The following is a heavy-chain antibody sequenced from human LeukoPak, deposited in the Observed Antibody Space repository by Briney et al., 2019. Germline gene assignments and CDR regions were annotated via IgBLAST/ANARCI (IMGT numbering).Heavy chain of an antibody. D-gene: IGHD5-18*01. J-gene: IGHJ4*02. CDR2: IWYDGSNK. V-gene: IGHV3-33*01. Sequence: PGGSLRLSCAASGFTFSSYGMHWVRQAPGKGLEWVAVIWYDGSNKYYADSVKGQFTISRDNSKNTLYLQMNSLRAEDTAVYYCAREGCSYGSNTPFDYWGQGTLVTVSS. CDR1: GFTFSSYG. CDR3: AREGCSYGSNTPFDY.